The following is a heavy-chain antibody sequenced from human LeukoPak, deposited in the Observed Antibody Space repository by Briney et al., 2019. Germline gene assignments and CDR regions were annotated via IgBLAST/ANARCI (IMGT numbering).Heavy chain of an antibody. D-gene: IGHD3-10*01. Sequence: GGSLRLSCAASGFTFSSYGMHWVRQAPGKGLEWVAVISYDGSNKYYADSVKGRFTISRDNSKNTLYLQMNSLRAEDTAVYYCAASWFGELGFDYWGQGTLVTVSS. CDR1: GFTFSSYG. CDR2: ISYDGSNK. CDR3: AASWFGELGFDY. J-gene: IGHJ4*02. V-gene: IGHV3-30*03.